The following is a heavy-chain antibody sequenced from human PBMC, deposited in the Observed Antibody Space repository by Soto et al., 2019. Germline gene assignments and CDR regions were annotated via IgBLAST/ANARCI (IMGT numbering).Heavy chain of an antibody. CDR2: IVVGSGNT. D-gene: IGHD5-12*01. CDR1: GFTFTSSA. Sequence: QMQLVQSGPEVKKPGTSVKVSCKASGFTFTSSAVQWVRQARGQRLEGIGWIVVGSGNTNYAQKFQERVTITRDMSTSTAYMELSSLRSEDTAVYYCAAEALRDGYNLGDYWGQGTLVTVSS. V-gene: IGHV1-58*01. J-gene: IGHJ4*02. CDR3: AAEALRDGYNLGDY.